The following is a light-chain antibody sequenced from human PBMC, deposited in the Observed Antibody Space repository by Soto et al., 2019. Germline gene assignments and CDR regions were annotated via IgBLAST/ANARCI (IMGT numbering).Light chain of an antibody. V-gene: IGKV1-39*01. CDR1: QNISDS. CDR2: AAS. Sequence: DIQMTQSPSSLSASVGDRVTITCRASQNISDSLNWYQHKPGKAPKLLIYAASSLQSGVPSRFSGSGSGTDFTLTISSLQPEDFGSYYCQRRWTFGQGTKLE. J-gene: IGKJ2*01. CDR3: QRRWT.